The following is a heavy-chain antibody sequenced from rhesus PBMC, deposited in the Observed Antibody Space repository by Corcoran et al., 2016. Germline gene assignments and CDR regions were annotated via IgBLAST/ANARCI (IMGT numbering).Heavy chain of an antibody. J-gene: IGHJ4*01. Sequence: EVHLVESGGGLAKPGGSLRLSCAASGFSFSDYYMILVRQAPGKGRVWISGNNDGGGSTYYADSVKGRFTISRENAKNTLYLQMNSLIPEDTALYYCATTISTSGSEYWGQGVLVTVSS. CDR1: GFSFSDYY. CDR3: ATTISTSGSEY. V-gene: IGHV3-178*01. CDR2: NNDGGGST. D-gene: IGHD4-11*01.